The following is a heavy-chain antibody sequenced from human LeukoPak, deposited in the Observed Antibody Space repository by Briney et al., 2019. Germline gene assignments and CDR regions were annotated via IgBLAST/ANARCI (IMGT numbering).Heavy chain of an antibody. V-gene: IGHV4-38-2*02. CDR2: IYHSGST. CDR1: GYSISSGYY. Sequence: SETLSLTCTVSGYSISSGYYWGWIRQPPGKGLEWIGSIYHSGSTYYNPSLKSRVTISVDTSKNQFSLKLSSVTAADTAVYYCARDPGIEAPEYYFDYWGQGTLATVSS. CDR3: ARDPGIEAPEYYFDY. D-gene: IGHD6-13*01. J-gene: IGHJ4*02.